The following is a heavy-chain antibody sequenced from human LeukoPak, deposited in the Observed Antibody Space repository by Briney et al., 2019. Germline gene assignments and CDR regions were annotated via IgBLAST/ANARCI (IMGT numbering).Heavy chain of an antibody. CDR1: GFTFSSYA. Sequence: GGSLRLSCAAPGFTFSSYAMSWVRQAPGKGLEWVSAISDSGGSTYDADSVKGRFTISRDNSKNTLYLQMNSLRAEDTAVYYCAKDTSIGRYCTNGVCSPFDYWGQGTLVTVSS. CDR2: ISDSGGST. CDR3: AKDTSIGRYCTNGVCSPFDY. D-gene: IGHD2-8*01. J-gene: IGHJ4*02. V-gene: IGHV3-23*01.